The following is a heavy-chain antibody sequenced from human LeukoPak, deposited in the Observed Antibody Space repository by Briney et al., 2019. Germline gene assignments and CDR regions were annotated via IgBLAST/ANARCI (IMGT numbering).Heavy chain of an antibody. CDR1: GFTFSSYA. Sequence: GGSLRLSCAASGFTFSSYAMHWVRQAPGKGLEWVAVISYDGSDKYYADPVKGRFTISRDNSKNTLYLQMNSLRAEDTAVYYCAKGDWGSLDYWGQGTLVTVSS. J-gene: IGHJ4*02. CDR2: ISYDGSDK. D-gene: IGHD7-27*01. CDR3: AKGDWGSLDY. V-gene: IGHV3-30-3*01.